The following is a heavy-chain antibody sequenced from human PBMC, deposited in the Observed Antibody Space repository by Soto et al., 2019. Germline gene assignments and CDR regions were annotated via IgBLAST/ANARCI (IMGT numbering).Heavy chain of an antibody. Sequence: EVQLLESGGGLVQPGGSLRLSCAASGFTFSSYTMSWLRQAPGKGLEWISAVSGSGSSTYYADSVKGRFTISRDNSKDTLYLQMNNLRAEDTAVYYCAKPPDYNWNDYWGQGTLVTVSS. J-gene: IGHJ4*02. D-gene: IGHD1-20*01. CDR2: VSGSGSST. V-gene: IGHV3-23*01. CDR3: AKPPDYNWNDY. CDR1: GFTFSSYT.